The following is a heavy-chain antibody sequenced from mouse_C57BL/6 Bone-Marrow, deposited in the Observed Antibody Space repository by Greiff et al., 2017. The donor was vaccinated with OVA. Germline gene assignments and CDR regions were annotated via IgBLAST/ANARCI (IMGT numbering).Heavy chain of an antibody. CDR1: GYTFTSYW. J-gene: IGHJ4*01. Sequence: QVQLKQPGAELVKPGASVKMSCKASGYTFTSYWITWVKQRPGQGLEWIGDIYPGSGSTNYNEKFKSKATLTVDTSSSTAYMQLSSLTSEDSAVYYCARYYDYPYYYAMDCWGTGATVTVST. CDR2: IYPGSGST. D-gene: IGHD2-4*01. V-gene: IGHV1-55*01. CDR3: ARYYDYPYYYAMDC.